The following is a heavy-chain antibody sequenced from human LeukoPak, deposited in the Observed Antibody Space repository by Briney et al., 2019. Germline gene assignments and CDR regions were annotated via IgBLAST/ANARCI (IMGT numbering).Heavy chain of an antibody. J-gene: IGHJ4*02. CDR1: GGSISSSNW. V-gene: IGHV4-4*02. CDR2: IYHSGST. Sequence: SGTLSLTCAVSGGSISSSNWWSWVRPPPGKGLEWIGQIYHSGSTNYNPSLKSRVTISVDKSKNQFSLKLRSVTAADTAVYYCARLLSSSWPNFDYWGQGTLVTVSS. D-gene: IGHD6-13*01. CDR3: ARLLSSSWPNFDY.